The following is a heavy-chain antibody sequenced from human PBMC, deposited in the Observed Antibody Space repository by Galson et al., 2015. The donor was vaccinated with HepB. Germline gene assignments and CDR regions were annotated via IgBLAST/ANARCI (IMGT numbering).Heavy chain of an antibody. J-gene: IGHJ4*02. V-gene: IGHV4-39*07. CDR1: GGSISSSSYY. CDR2: IYYSGST. Sequence: ETLSLTCTVSGGSISSSSYYWGWIRQPPGKGLEWIGSIYYSGSTYYNPSLKSRVTISVDTSKNQFSLKLSSVTAADTAVYYCARESRIAARPRGAPFDYWGQGTLVTVSS. D-gene: IGHD6-6*01. CDR3: ARESRIAARPRGAPFDY.